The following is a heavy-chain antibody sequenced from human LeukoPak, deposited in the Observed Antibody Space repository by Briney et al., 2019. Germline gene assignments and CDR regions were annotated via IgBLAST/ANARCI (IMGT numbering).Heavy chain of an antibody. J-gene: IGHJ6*03. V-gene: IGHV3-48*03. CDR3: ARDYSANTWYYYYMDV. D-gene: IGHD4-11*01. Sequence: GGSLRLSCAASGFTFSSYEMNWVRQAPGKGLEWVSYISSSGSTIYYADSVKGRFTISRDNAKNSLYLQMNSLRAEDTAVYYCARDYSANTWYYYYMDVWGKGTTVTVSS. CDR2: ISSSGSTI. CDR1: GFTFSSYE.